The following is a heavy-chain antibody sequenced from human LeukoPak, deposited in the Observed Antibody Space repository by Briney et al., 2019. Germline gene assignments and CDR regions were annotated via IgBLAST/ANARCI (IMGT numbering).Heavy chain of an antibody. V-gene: IGHV4-34*01. J-gene: IGHJ4*02. Sequence: SETLSLTCAVYGESFSGYYWSWIRQPPGKGLEWIGEINHSGSTNYNPSLKSRVTISVDTSKNQFSLKPSSVTAADTAVYYCARGGLLWFGELQYYFDYWGQGTLVTVSS. CDR2: INHSGST. CDR1: GESFSGYY. D-gene: IGHD3-10*01. CDR3: ARGGLLWFGELQYYFDY.